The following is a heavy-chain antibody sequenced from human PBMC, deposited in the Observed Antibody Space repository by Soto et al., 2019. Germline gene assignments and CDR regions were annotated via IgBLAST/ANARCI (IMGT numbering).Heavy chain of an antibody. J-gene: IGHJ6*02. Sequence: SETLSLTCTVSGGSISSSSYYWGWIRQPPGKGLEWIGSIYYRGSTYYNPSLKSRVTISVDTSKNQFSLKLSSVTAADTAVDYCAGVVPAAMGHYYYGMDVWGQGTTVTVSS. CDR2: IYYRGST. D-gene: IGHD2-2*01. CDR3: AGVVPAAMGHYYYGMDV. V-gene: IGHV4-39*01. CDR1: GGSISSSSYY.